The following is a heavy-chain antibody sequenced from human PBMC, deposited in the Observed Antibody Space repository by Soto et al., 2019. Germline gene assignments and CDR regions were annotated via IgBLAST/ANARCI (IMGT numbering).Heavy chain of an antibody. D-gene: IGHD6-25*01. CDR2: MATSSGGT. Sequence: RASVKVSCKPSGYTFTANYIHWVRQAPGQGLEWMGWMATSSGGTRFAQNFQGRVTMTRDTSIATAYMELTTLTLDDTAIYYCARGSGSSWFDYWGQGTQVTVSS. CDR3: ARGSGSSWFDY. V-gene: IGHV1-2*02. CDR1: GYTFTANY. J-gene: IGHJ4*02.